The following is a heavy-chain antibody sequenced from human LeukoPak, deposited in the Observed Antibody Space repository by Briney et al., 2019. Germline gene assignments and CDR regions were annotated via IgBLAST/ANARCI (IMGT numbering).Heavy chain of an antibody. Sequence: GGSLRLSCAASRFTFSTYWMSWVRQAPGKGLEWEANINQDGREKYYADSVNGRFTISRDNGKNSLYLQMNSLGAEDTAVYYCARGGKLHPQSPYWGQGTLVTVSS. CDR1: RFTFSTYW. D-gene: IGHD3-16*01. CDR2: INQDGREK. V-gene: IGHV3-7*01. J-gene: IGHJ4*02. CDR3: ARGGKLHPQSPY.